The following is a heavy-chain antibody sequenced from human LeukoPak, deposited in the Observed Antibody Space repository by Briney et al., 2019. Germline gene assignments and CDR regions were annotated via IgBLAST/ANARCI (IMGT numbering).Heavy chain of an antibody. CDR2: ISNSGTTT. J-gene: IGHJ4*02. CDR1: GFTFSSYA. Sequence: GGSLILSCAASGFTFSSYAMSWVRQAPGKGLEWVSSISNSGTTTYYADSVKGRFTISRDNSKNTLYLQMNSLRAEDTAVYYCAKVYSSGWAFDYWGQGTLVTVSS. V-gene: IGHV3-23*01. CDR3: AKVYSSGWAFDY. D-gene: IGHD6-19*01.